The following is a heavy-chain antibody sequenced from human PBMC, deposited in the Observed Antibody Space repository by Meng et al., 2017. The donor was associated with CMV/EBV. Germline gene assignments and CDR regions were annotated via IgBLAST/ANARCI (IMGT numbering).Heavy chain of an antibody. CDR3: ASLSVPIIVVPAAMRPDY. V-gene: IGHV3-48*03. J-gene: IGHJ4*02. D-gene: IGHD2-2*01. CDR1: GFTFSSYE. CDR2: ISSSGSTI. Sequence: GESLKISCAASGFTFSSYEMNWVRQAPGKGLEWVSYISSSGSTIYYADSVKGRFTISRDNAKNSLYLQMNSLRAEDTAVYYCASLSVPIIVVPAAMRPDYWGQGTLVTVSS.